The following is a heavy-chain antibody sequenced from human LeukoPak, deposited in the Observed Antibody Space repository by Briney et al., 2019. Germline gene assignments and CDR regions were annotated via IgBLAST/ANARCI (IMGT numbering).Heavy chain of an antibody. CDR1: GFTFSSYA. J-gene: IGHJ4*02. D-gene: IGHD6-19*01. CDR2: ISGSGGST. CDR3: AKVRGLAVAGNNRRNYFDY. V-gene: IGHV3-23*01. Sequence: PGGSLRLSCAASGFTFSSYAMSWVRQAPGKGLEWVSAISGSGGSTYYADSVKGRFTISRDNSKNTLYLQMNSLRVEDTAVYYCAKVRGLAVAGNNRRNYFDYWGQGTLVTVSS.